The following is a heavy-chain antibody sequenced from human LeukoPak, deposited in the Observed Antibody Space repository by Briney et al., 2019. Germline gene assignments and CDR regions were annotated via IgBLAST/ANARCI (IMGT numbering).Heavy chain of an antibody. CDR1: GGSISSGSYY. CDR3: ARVHSWSGPDF. Sequence: PSQTLSLTCTVSGGSISSGSYYWSWIRQPAGKGLEWIGRIYTSGSTNYNPSLKSRVTISVDTSKNQFSLNLSSVTAADTAIYSCARVHSWSGPDFWGQGTLVTVSS. V-gene: IGHV4-61*02. J-gene: IGHJ4*02. CDR2: IYTSGST. D-gene: IGHD3-3*01.